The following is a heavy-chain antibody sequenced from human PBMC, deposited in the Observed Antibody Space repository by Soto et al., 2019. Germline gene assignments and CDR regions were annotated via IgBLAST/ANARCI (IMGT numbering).Heavy chain of an antibody. CDR3: ARVTPHYYYECSGPSFGMDV. J-gene: IGHJ6*02. D-gene: IGHD3-22*01. V-gene: IGHV4-34*12. CDR1: GXSFGAYY. Sequence: LSLTCAVYGXSFGAYYWSWIRQPPGKGLEWLGEIVHTGSTNYNPSLKSRVTISVDTSKNQFSLKLSSVTAADTAMYYCARVTPHYYYECSGPSFGMDVWGQGTTVTVS. CDR2: IVHTGST.